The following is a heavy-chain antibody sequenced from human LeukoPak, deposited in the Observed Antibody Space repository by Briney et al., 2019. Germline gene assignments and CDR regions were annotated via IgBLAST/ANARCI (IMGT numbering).Heavy chain of an antibody. D-gene: IGHD4-17*01. CDR1: GGTFSSYA. Sequence: EASGKVSCKAFGGTFSSYAISWVRQAPGQGLEWMGGIIPIFGTANYAQKFQGRVTITADESTSTAYMELSSLRSEDTAVYYCARDPAGVTTSVSYFDYWGQGTLVTVSS. CDR3: ARDPAGVTTSVSYFDY. V-gene: IGHV1-69*13. J-gene: IGHJ4*02. CDR2: IIPIFGTA.